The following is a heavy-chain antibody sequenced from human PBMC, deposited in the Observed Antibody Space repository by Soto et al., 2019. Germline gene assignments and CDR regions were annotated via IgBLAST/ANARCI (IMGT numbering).Heavy chain of an antibody. V-gene: IGHV3-48*02. D-gene: IGHD2-15*01. J-gene: IGHJ4*02. CDR1: GLTFSSYS. CDR2: ISSSSSTI. CDR3: ARERGGCSGGSCYSDPTGTLYDY. Sequence: GGSLRLSCAASGLTFSSYSMNWVRQAPGKGLEWVSYISSSSSTIYYADSVKGRFTISRDNAKNSLYLQMNSLRDEDTAVYYCARERGGCSGGSCYSDPTGTLYDYWGQGTLVTVSS.